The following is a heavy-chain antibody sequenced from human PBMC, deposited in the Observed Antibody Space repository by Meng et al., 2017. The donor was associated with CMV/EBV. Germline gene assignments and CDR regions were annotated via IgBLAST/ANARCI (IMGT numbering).Heavy chain of an antibody. CDR2: INWNGGST. CDR1: GFTFDDYG. D-gene: IGHD3-10*01. Sequence: SLMLSCAASGFTFDDYGMRWVRQAPGKGLEWVSGINWNGGSTGYADSVKGRFTISRDNAKNSLYLQMNSLRAEDTALYYCARDYSTLWDGSDYWGQGTLVTVSS. V-gene: IGHV3-20*04. CDR3: ARDYSTLWDGSDY. J-gene: IGHJ4*02.